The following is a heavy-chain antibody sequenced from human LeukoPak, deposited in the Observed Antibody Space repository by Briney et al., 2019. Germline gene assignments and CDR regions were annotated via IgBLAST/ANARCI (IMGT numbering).Heavy chain of an antibody. CDR1: GFTFSSYN. Sequence: PGGSLRLSCAASGFTFSSYNMNWVRQAPGKGLEWVSSISSSSSYIYYADSVKGRFTISRDNAKNSLYLQMNSLRAEDTAVYYCASGRSAAITVSSDYWGQGTLVTVSS. V-gene: IGHV3-21*01. D-gene: IGHD2-2*01. CDR2: ISSSSSYI. J-gene: IGHJ4*02. CDR3: ASGRSAAITVSSDY.